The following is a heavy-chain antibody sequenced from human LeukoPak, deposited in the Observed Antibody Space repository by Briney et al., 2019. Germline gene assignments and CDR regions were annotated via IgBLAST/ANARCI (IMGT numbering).Heavy chain of an antibody. Sequence: GRSLRLSCAASGFTFSSYGMHWVRQAPGKGLEWVAVISYDGSNKYYADSVKGRFTISRDNSKNTLYLQMNSLRAEDTAVYYCAKESGETRYFDYWGQGTLVTVSS. CDR2: ISYDGSNK. CDR1: GFTFSSYG. CDR3: AKESGETRYFDY. V-gene: IGHV3-30*18. D-gene: IGHD3-10*01. J-gene: IGHJ4*02.